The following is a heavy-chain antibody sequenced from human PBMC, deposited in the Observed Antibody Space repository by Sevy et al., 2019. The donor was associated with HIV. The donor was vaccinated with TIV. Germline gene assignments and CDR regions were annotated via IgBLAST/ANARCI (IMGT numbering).Heavy chain of an antibody. D-gene: IGHD1-26*01. J-gene: IGHJ4*02. V-gene: IGHV3-49*04. CDR3: TRWSGSQSIFDY. CDR1: GFIFGDYG. CDR2: FKSKIHGGTT. Sequence: GGSLRLSCTASGFIFGDYGMSWVRQAPGKGLEWIAFFKSKIHGGTTENAASVKGRFTISRDDSKNIVYLQMSNPKTEDTAVYYCTRWSGSQSIFDYWGQGTLVTVSS.